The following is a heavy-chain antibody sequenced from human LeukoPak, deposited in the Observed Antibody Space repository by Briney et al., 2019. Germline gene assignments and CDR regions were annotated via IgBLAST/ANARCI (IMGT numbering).Heavy chain of an antibody. J-gene: IGHJ4*02. CDR2: ISSSSYI. Sequence: PGGSLRLSCAASGFTFSSYSMNWVRQAPGKGLEWVSSISSSSYIYYADSVKGRFTISRDNAKNSLYLQMNSLRAEDTAVYYCASPRIVGATSFDYWGQGTLVTVSS. D-gene: IGHD1-26*01. CDR3: ASPRIVGATSFDY. V-gene: IGHV3-21*01. CDR1: GFTFSSYS.